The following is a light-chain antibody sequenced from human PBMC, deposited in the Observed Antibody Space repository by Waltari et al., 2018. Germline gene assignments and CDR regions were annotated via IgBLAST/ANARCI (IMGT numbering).Light chain of an antibody. CDR2: GSY. Sequence: EVVMTQSPATLSLSPGERATLSCRASQRVGSDVAWYQQKPGQAPRLLFYGSYTRATGVPGRFSASGSDTDFTLTISSLRSEDFGVYYCQQYDKWPPITFGQGTRLEIK. J-gene: IGKJ5*01. CDR3: QQYDKWPPIT. CDR1: QRVGSD. V-gene: IGKV3-15*01.